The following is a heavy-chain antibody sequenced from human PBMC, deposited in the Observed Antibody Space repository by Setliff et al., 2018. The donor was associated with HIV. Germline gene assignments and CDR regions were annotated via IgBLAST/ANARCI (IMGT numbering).Heavy chain of an antibody. J-gene: IGHJ4*02. V-gene: IGHV4-4*09. D-gene: IGHD5-18*01. CDR3: ARRDGYSYGFYFDY. CDR2: IYSSGST. Sequence: SETLSLTCTVSGGSISGHYWSWIRQPPGRGLEWIGYIYSSGSTNFNPPLQSRVTISVDTSKNQFSLKLSSVTAADTAVYYCARRDGYSYGFYFDYWGQGTLVTVSS. CDR1: GGSISGHY.